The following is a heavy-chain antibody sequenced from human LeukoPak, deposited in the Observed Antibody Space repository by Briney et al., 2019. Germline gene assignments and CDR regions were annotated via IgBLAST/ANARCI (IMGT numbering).Heavy chain of an antibody. V-gene: IGHV3-9*01. CDR1: GFTFDDYA. D-gene: IGHD2-2*01. J-gene: IGHJ5*02. CDR3: ARSTTSGGFDP. Sequence: PGGSLRLSCAASGFTFDDYAMHWVRQAPGKGLEWVSGISWNSGSIGYADSVKGRFTISRDNAKNSLYLQMNSLRAEDTAMYYCARSTTSGGFDPWGQGTLVTVSS. CDR2: ISWNSGSI.